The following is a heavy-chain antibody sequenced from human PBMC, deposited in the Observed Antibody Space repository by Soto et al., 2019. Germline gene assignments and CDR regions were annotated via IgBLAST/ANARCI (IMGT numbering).Heavy chain of an antibody. CDR3: AKDSGYCSGGSCYSAY. J-gene: IGHJ4*02. CDR2: ISYDGSNK. D-gene: IGHD2-15*01. CDR1: GFTFSSYG. Sequence: GGSLRLSCAASGFTFSSYGMHWVRQAPGKGLEWVAVISYDGSNKYYADSVKGRFTISRDNSKNTLYLQMNSLRAEDTAVYYCAKDSGYCSGGSCYSAYWGQGTLVTVSS. V-gene: IGHV3-30*18.